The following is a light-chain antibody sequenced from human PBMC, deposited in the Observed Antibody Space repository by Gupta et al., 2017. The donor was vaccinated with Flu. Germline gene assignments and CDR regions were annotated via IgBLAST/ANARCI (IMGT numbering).Light chain of an antibody. Sequence: QSVLTPPPSVPGAPGQRVTISSTGVGVDYDVHWYQQVAGTAPKLLIHGDRSRPSGVPDRFSGSKSGTSASLAITGLQAEDEADYYCQSYDSSLSGAVFGGGTKLTVL. CDR3: QSYDSSLSGAV. CDR1: GVDYD. CDR2: GDR. J-gene: IGLJ3*02. V-gene: IGLV1-40*01.